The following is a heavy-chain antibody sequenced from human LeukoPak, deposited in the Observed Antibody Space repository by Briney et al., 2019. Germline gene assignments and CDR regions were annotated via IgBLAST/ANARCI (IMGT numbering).Heavy chain of an antibody. V-gene: IGHV3-7*01. D-gene: IGHD1-14*01. CDR2: IKQDGSEK. Sequence: GGSLRLSCAAPRFTFSSYWMSWVRQAPGKGLEWVANIKQDGSEKYYVDSVKGRFTISRDNAKNSLYLQVNSLRAEDTAVYYCARNQRRLDYWGQGTLVTVSS. CDR1: RFTFSSYW. CDR3: ARNQRRLDY. J-gene: IGHJ4*02.